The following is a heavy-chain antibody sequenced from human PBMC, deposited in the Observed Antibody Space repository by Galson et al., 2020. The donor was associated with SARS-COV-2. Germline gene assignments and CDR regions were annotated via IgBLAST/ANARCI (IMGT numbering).Heavy chain of an antibody. CDR3: ARLHYGAGAGEACDM. J-gene: IGHJ3*02. D-gene: IGHD4-17*01. CDR2: ITHSAGT. V-gene: IGHV4-30-2*01. Sequence: SETLSLTCAVSGTSISSGSYSWNWIRQPPGKGLEWIGYITHSAGTYYNPSLKSRVTISGDRTKNQLSLRLSSVTAADTAGYYCARLHYGAGAGEACDMWCPGTRV. CDR1: GTSISSGSYS.